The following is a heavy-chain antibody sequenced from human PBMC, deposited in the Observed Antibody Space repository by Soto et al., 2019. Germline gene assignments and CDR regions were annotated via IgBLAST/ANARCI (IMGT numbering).Heavy chain of an antibody. V-gene: IGHV5-10-1*01. J-gene: IGHJ6*02. CDR3: ARRWGVVVAATAYYYGMDV. CDR1: GYSFTSYW. CDR2: IDPSDSYT. D-gene: IGHD2-15*01. Sequence: GESLKISCKGSGYSFTSYWISWVRQMPGKGLEWMGRIDPSDSYTNYSPSFQGHVTISADKSISTAYLQWSSLKASDTAMYYCARRWGVVVAATAYYYGMDVWGQGPTVTVYS.